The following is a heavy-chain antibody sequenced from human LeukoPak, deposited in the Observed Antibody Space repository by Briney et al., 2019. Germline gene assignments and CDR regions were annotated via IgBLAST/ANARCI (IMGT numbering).Heavy chain of an antibody. D-gene: IGHD3-22*01. Sequence: PETPSLTCTVSGGSISSSSYYWGWIRQPPGKGLEWIGTTYYSGSTNYNPSLKTPVTIPQDTSKSQLSLRLSSVTAADTAVYYCARQIGLAYYFDSSGYYYPYFDCWGQGTLVTVSS. CDR3: ARQIGLAYYFDSSGYYYPYFDC. CDR1: GGSISSSSYY. V-gene: IGHV4-39*01. J-gene: IGHJ4*02. CDR2: TYYSGST.